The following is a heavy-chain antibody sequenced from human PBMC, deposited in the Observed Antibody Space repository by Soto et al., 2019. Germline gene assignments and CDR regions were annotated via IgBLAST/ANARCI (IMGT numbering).Heavy chain of an antibody. CDR1: GGSISSYY. V-gene: IGHV4-59*01. CDR2: IYYSGST. Sequence: SETLSLTCTVSGGSISSYYWSWIRQPPGKGLEWIGYIYYSGSTNYNPSLKSRVTISVDTSKNQFSLKLSSVAAADTAVYYCAREYGGYADYWGQGYLDTVSS. J-gene: IGHJ4*02. CDR3: AREYGGYADY. D-gene: IGHD5-12*01.